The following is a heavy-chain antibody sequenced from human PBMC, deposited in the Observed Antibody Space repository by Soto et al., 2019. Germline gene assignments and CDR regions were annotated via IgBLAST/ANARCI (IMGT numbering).Heavy chain of an antibody. CDR1: GYTFSKYD. CDR2: ISPNSGRA. D-gene: IGHD3-3*01. Sequence: QVQLVQSGAEVKRPGASVKVSCKASGYTFSKYDVSWVRQAPGQGLEWLGLISPNSGRASYSEKFQGRVTMSTDTPTTTAYMELRSLRSDDTAVYYCVRPYFDLWTYYPDFDYWGQGTLFTVSS. V-gene: IGHV1-18*04. CDR3: VRPYFDLWTYYPDFDY. J-gene: IGHJ4*02.